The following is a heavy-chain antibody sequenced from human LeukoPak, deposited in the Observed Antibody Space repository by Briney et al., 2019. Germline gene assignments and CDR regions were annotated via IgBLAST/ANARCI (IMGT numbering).Heavy chain of an antibody. CDR2: ITSSSIYT. CDR3: ARDPYNGNYGDSYYYYMDV. J-gene: IGHJ6*03. V-gene: IGHV3-21*01. Sequence: GGSLRLSCAASGFTFSSYNMNWVRQAPGEGLEWVSSITSSSIYTFYANSVKGRFTISRDNAKNSLYLQMNSLRAEDTAIYYCARDPYNGNYGDSYYYYMDVWGKGTTVTISS. CDR1: GFTFSSYN. D-gene: IGHD1-26*01.